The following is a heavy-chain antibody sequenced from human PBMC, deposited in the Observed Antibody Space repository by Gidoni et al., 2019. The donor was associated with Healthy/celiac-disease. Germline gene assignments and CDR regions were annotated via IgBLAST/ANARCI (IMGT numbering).Heavy chain of an antibody. CDR1: GGSISRYY. D-gene: IGHD4-4*01. V-gene: IGHV4-59*08. Sequence: QVQLQASGPGLLTPSETLSLTCTVSGGSISRYYWSWIRQPPGKGLAWIGYIYYSGSTNYNPSLKSRVTISGDTAKNQFSLKRSSVTAADTAGYYWARLSSVTTYAFDIWGQGTMVTVSS. CDR3: ARLSSVTTYAFDI. CDR2: IYYSGST. J-gene: IGHJ3*02.